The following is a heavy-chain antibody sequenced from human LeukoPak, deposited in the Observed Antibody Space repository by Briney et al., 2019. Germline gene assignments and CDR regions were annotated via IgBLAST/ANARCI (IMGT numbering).Heavy chain of an antibody. CDR1: GYTFTGYY. J-gene: IGHJ6*02. Sequence: ASVKVSCKASGYTFTGYYIHWVRQAPGQGLEWMGWINPNSGGTNYAQKFQGWVTMTRDTSISTAYMELSRLRSDDTAFYYCARDRGAGSWYRNGMDVWGQGTTVTVSS. CDR3: ARDRGAGSWYRNGMDV. D-gene: IGHD6-13*01. V-gene: IGHV1-2*04. CDR2: INPNSGGT.